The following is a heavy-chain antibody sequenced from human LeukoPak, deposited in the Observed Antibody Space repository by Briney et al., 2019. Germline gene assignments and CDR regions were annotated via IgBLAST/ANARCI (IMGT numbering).Heavy chain of an antibody. CDR1: DGSINGYY. CDR2: MYSGGTT. V-gene: IGHV4-59*12. CDR3: ARDLGSGSSPAFDY. Sequence: SGTLSLTCTVSDGSINGYYWSWIRQPPGKGLDWIGYMYSGGTTNYSPSLKSRVTISEDTSKNQFSLQLNSVTPEDTAVYYCARDLGSGSSPAFDYWGQGTLVTVSS. D-gene: IGHD1-26*01. J-gene: IGHJ4*02.